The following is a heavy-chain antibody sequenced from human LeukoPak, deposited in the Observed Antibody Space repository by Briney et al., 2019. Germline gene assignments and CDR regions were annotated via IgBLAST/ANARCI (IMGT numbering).Heavy chain of an antibody. J-gene: IGHJ5*02. CDR3: ARGGCSSTSCYVFWFDP. D-gene: IGHD2-2*01. CDR2: IIPIFGTA. V-gene: IGHV1-69*05. Sequence: SVKVSCKAPGGTFSSYAISWVRQAPGQGLEWMGGIIPIFGTANYAQKFQGRVTITTDESTSTAYMELSSLRSEDTAVYYCARGGCSSTSCYVFWFDPWGQGTLVTVSS. CDR1: GGTFSSYA.